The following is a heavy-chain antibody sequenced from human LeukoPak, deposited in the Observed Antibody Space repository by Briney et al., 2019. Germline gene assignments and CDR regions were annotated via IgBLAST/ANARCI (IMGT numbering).Heavy chain of an antibody. V-gene: IGHV3-30*02. CDR2: IRYDGSNK. Sequence: GGSLRLSCAASGFTFSSYSMHWVRQAPGKGLEWVAFIRYDGSNKYYADSVKGRFTISRDNSKNTLYVQMNSLRVEDTAVYYSAKDLKYYGSGSYNYWGQGTLVTVSS. D-gene: IGHD3-10*01. CDR1: GFTFSSYS. J-gene: IGHJ4*02. CDR3: AKDLKYYGSGSYNY.